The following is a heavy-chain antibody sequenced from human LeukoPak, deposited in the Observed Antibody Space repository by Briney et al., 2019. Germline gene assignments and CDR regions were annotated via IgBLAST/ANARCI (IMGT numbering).Heavy chain of an antibody. J-gene: IGHJ5*02. CDR2: FDPEDGET. CDR3: ATLSYSSGGRYGGNWFDP. CDR1: GYTLTELS. D-gene: IGHD6-19*01. Sequence: ASVKVSCKVYGYTLTELSMHWVRQAPGKGLEWMGGFDPEDGETIYAQKFQGRVTMTEDTSTDTAYMELSSLRSEDTAVYYCATLSYSSGGRYGGNWFDPWGQGTLVTVSS. V-gene: IGHV1-24*01.